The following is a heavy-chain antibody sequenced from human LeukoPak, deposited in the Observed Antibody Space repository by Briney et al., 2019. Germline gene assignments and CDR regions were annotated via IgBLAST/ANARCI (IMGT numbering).Heavy chain of an antibody. D-gene: IGHD5-12*01. CDR3: ARNGIAATILFDY. V-gene: IGHV3-33*01. J-gene: IGHJ4*02. Sequence: GGSLRLSCAASGFTFSSYGMHWVRQAPGKGLEWVAVIWYDGSNKYYADSVKGRFTISRDNSKNTLYLQMNSLRAEDTAVYYCARNGIAATILFDYWGQGTLVTVSS. CDR1: GFTFSSYG. CDR2: IWYDGSNK.